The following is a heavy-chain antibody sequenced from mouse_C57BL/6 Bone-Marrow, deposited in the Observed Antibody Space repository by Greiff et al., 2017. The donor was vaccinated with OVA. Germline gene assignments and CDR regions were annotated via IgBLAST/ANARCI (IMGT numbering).Heavy chain of an antibody. CDR1: GYTFSSYA. CDR3: ARDRRLFYAMDY. V-gene: IGHV5-4*01. J-gene: IGHJ4*01. Sequence: EVQRVESGGGLVKPGGSLKLSCAASGYTFSSYAMSWVRQTPEKRLEWVATISDGGSYTYYPDNVKGRFTISRYNAKNNLYLQMSHLKSDDTAMYYCARDRRLFYAMDYWGQGTSVTVSS. CDR2: ISDGGSYT.